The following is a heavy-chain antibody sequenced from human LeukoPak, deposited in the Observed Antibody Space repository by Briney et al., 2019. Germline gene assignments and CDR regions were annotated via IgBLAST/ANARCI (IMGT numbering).Heavy chain of an antibody. CDR3: ARGEYSYGYGYYYYGMDV. Sequence: SGGSLRLSCAASGFTSSSYSMNWVRQAPGKGLEWVSYISSSSSTIYYADSVKGRFTISRDNAKNSLYLQMNSLRDEDTAVYYCARGEYSYGYGYYYYGMDVWGQGTTVTVSS. J-gene: IGHJ6*02. CDR1: GFTSSSYS. CDR2: ISSSSSTI. V-gene: IGHV3-48*02. D-gene: IGHD5-18*01.